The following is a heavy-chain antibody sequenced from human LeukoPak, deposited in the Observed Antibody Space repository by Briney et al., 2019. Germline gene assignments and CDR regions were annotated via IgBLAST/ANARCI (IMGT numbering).Heavy chain of an antibody. CDR2: ISSSGSTI. CDR3: ARALTYDYVWGSYRYESGLDY. Sequence: GGSLRLSCAASGFTFSSYEMNWVRQAPGKGLEWVSYISSSGSTIYYADSVKGRFTISRDNSKNTLYLQMNSLRAEDTAVYYCARALTYDYVWGSYRYESGLDYWGQGTLVTVSS. D-gene: IGHD3-16*02. CDR1: GFTFSSYE. V-gene: IGHV3-48*03. J-gene: IGHJ4*02.